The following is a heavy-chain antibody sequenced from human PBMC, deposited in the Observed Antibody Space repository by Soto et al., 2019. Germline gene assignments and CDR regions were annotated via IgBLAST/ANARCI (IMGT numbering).Heavy chain of an antibody. CDR3: AKEGQSGTYYYDY. CDR2: IKQDGSEK. D-gene: IGHD3-10*01. V-gene: IGHV3-7*01. CDR1: GFTLSNHW. Sequence: GGSLRLSCATSGFTLSNHWMSWVRQAPGKGLEWVASIKQDGSEKYYVDSVRGRFTISRDNAKNSLYLQMNSLRAEDTAVYYCAKEGQSGTYYYDYWGQGAQVTVSS. J-gene: IGHJ4*02.